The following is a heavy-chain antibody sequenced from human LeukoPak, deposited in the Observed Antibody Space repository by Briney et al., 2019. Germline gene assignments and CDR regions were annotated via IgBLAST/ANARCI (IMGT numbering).Heavy chain of an antibody. CDR2: IYTSGST. J-gene: IGHJ5*02. V-gene: IGHV4-4*07. CDR1: GGSISSYY. CDR3: ARDEWSGSYYRWFDP. Sequence: SETLSLTCAVSGGSISSYYSSWIRQPAGKGLEWIGRIYTSGSTDYNPSLKSRVTMSVDTSKNQFSLKLTSVTAADTAVYYCARDEWSGSYYRWFDPWGQGTLVTVSS. D-gene: IGHD1-26*01.